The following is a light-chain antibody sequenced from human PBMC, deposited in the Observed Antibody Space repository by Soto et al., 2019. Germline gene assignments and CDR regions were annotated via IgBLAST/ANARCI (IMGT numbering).Light chain of an antibody. CDR2: WAS. CDR1: QSVLYNSNNKNY. CDR3: QQYYDSPQT. J-gene: IGKJ1*01. Sequence: DIVMTQSPDSLAVSMVERATINCKSSQSVLYNSNNKNYLAWYQQKPGQPPKLLIYWASTRESGVPDRFSGSGSGTDFTLTISSLQAEDVAVYYCQQYYDSPQTFGQGTKVEIK. V-gene: IGKV4-1*01.